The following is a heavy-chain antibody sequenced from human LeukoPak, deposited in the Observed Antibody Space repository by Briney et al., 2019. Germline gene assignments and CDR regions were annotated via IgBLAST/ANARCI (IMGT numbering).Heavy chain of an antibody. D-gene: IGHD5-12*01. V-gene: IGHV4-59*08. CDR2: IYYTGKY. CDR1: GGSINSHY. CDR3: VRRDSGWNYFDY. J-gene: IGHJ4*02. Sequence: SETLCDTCAVSGGSINSHYWGWIRQPPGKGLQWIGDIYYTGKYYYNPSLTSRVTISLDTSKDHLSLNLTSVLAADTAIYYCVRRDSGWNYFDYWGQGSLVTVSS.